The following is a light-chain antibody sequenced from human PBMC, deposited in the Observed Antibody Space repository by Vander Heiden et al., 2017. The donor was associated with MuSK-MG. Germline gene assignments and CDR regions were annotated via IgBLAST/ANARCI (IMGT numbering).Light chain of an antibody. CDR2: KAS. V-gene: IGKV1-5*03. Sequence: DIQMTQSPSTLSASVGDRVTITCRASQTINSWLAWYQQKPGKVPKLLIYKASTLESGVPSRFSGSGSGTEFTLTISSLRPDDFATYYCQQDNFYPFTFGQGTKLEI. CDR1: QTINSW. J-gene: IGKJ2*01. CDR3: QQDNFYPFT.